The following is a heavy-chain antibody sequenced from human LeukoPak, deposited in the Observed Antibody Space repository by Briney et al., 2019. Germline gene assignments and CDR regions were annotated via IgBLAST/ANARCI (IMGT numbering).Heavy chain of an antibody. D-gene: IGHD1-26*01. V-gene: IGHV3-21*01. CDR1: GFTFSSYS. Sequence: PGGSLRLSCVASGFTFSSYSMNWVRQAPGKGLEWVSSITRSSNYIYYANSVKGRFTISRDNAKKSLYLQMNSLRVEDTGVYYCASWGEGALDNWGQGTLVTVSS. CDR3: ASWGEGALDN. J-gene: IGHJ4*02. CDR2: ITRSSNYI.